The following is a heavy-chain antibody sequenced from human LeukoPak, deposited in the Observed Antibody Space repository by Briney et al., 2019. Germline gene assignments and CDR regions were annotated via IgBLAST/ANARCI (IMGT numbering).Heavy chain of an antibody. CDR1: GGSIGDYY. CDR3: ARCGNSYGTGYQFDP. J-gene: IGHJ5*02. V-gene: IGHV4-59*01. D-gene: IGHD5-18*01. CDR2: VYYTGAT. Sequence: PSETLSLTCTVSGGSIGDYYWSWVRQTPGKGLEWIGFVYYTGATNYNPSLKSRVTISLDTSKNQFSLNLNSVDAADMAVYFCARCGNSYGTGYQFDPWSQGTLVTVSS.